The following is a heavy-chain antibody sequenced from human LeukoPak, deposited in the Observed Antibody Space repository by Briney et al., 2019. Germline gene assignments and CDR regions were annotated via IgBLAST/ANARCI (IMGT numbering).Heavy chain of an antibody. CDR3: ARELGLNAFDV. D-gene: IGHD7-27*01. CDR1: GYTLTDNH. V-gene: IGHV1-2*02. J-gene: IGHJ3*01. Sequence: ASVKVSCKASGYTLTDNHLYWVRQAPGQGLEWMGLIDPNSGGTNFAQNFQGRLTMTRDTSISTAYMELSRLTSDDTTVYYCARELGLNAFDVWGQGTMVTVSS. CDR2: IDPNSGGT.